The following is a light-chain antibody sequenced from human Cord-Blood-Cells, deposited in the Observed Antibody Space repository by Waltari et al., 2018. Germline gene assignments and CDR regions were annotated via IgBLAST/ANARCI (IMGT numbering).Light chain of an antibody. CDR2: GAS. Sequence: EIVLTQSPGTLSLSPGERATLSCRDSQSVSSSYLAWYQQKPGQAPRLLIYGASSRATGIPDRFSSSGSGTDFTLTISRLEPEDFAEYYCQQYGSSQTFGQGTKVEIK. V-gene: IGKV3-20*01. J-gene: IGKJ1*01. CDR1: QSVSSSY. CDR3: QQYGSSQT.